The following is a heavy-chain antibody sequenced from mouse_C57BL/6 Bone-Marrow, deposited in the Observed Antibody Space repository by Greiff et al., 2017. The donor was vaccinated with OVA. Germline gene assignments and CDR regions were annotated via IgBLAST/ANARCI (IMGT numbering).Heavy chain of an antibody. Sequence: QVQLKQPGAELVKPGASVKMSCKASGYTFTSYWITWVKQRPGQGLEWIGDIYPGSGSTNYNEKFKSKATLTVDTSSSTAYMQLSSLTSEDSAVYYCALLGEGRDYFDYWGQGTTLTVSS. V-gene: IGHV1-55*01. CDR2: IYPGSGST. CDR1: GYTFTSYW. J-gene: IGHJ2*01. D-gene: IGHD3-1*01. CDR3: ALLGEGRDYFDY.